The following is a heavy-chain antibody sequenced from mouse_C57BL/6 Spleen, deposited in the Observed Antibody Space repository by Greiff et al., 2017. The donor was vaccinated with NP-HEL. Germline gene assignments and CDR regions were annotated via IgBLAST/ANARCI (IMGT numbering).Heavy chain of an antibody. V-gene: IGHV2-2*01. Sequence: QVTLKVSGPGILQSSQTLSLTCSFSGFSLSTSGMGVSWIRQPSGKGLEWLGVIWSGGSTDYNAAFISRLSISKDNSKSQVLVKMNSLQADDTAIYYCARNPLLRRGAYYFDYWGQGTTLTVSS. CDR1: GFSLSTSG. D-gene: IGHD1-1*01. CDR2: IWSGGST. J-gene: IGHJ2*01. CDR3: ARNPLLRRGAYYFDY.